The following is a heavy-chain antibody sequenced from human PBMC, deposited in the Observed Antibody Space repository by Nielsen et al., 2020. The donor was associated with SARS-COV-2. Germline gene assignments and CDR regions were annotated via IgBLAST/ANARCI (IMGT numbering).Heavy chain of an antibody. CDR1: GFTFDDYA. D-gene: IGHD4-17*01. CDR2: ISWNSGSI. Sequence: SLRLSCAASGFTFDDYAMHWVRQAPGKGLEWVSGISWNSGSIGYADSVKGRFTISRDNAKNSLYLQMNSLRAEDTALYYCAKVDYGDYEGYFDLWGRGTLVTVSS. V-gene: IGHV3-9*01. J-gene: IGHJ2*01. CDR3: AKVDYGDYEGYFDL.